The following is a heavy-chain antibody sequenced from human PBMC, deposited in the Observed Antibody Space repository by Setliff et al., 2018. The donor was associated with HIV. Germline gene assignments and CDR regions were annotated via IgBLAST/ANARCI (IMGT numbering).Heavy chain of an antibody. CDR1: GFTFSSYV. Sequence: GGSLRLSCAATGFTFSSYVLHWVRQAPGKGLEWVAVMSTGGGIKICADSVKGRFTISRDNAKNTVYLQMNNLRDEDTAVYFCVRDGVGTTPFDYWGQGSLVTVSS. V-gene: IGHV3-30-3*01. D-gene: IGHD1-26*01. CDR3: VRDGVGTTPFDY. J-gene: IGHJ4*02. CDR2: MSTGGGIK.